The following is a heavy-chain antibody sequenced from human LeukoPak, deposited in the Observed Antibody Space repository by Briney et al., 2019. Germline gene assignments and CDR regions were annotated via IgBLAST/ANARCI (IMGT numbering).Heavy chain of an antibody. CDR3: ARLVSAEGYFDY. D-gene: IGHD6-25*01. CDR2: IYYSGST. V-gene: IGHV4-39*02. Sequence: PSETLSLTCTVSGGSISSSSHYWAWIRQPPGKGLEWIASIYYSGSTYYNPSLKSRVTISVDMSKNHFSLKLRSVTAAHTAVYYCARLVSAEGYFDYWGQGTLVTVSP. J-gene: IGHJ4*02. CDR1: GGSISSSSHY.